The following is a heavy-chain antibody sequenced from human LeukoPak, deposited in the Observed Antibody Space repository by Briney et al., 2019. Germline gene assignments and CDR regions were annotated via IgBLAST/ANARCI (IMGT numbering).Heavy chain of an antibody. J-gene: IGHJ5*02. CDR1: GGSISSSSYY. CDR3: ARNSRFPLWLFSWFDP. CDR2: IYYSGST. D-gene: IGHD3-22*01. Sequence: SETLSLTCTVSGGSISSSSYYWGWIRQPPGKGLEWIGSIYYSGSTYYNPSLKSRVTISVDTSKNQFSLKLSSVTAADTAVYYCARNSRFPLWLFSWFDPWGQGTLVTVSS. V-gene: IGHV4-39*07.